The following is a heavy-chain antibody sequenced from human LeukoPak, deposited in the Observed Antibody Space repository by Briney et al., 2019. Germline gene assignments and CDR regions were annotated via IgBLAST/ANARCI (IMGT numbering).Heavy chain of an antibody. V-gene: IGHV3-30*18. Sequence: GGSLRLSCAASGFIFSNYGMRWVRQTPGKGLEWVAVIAYDATKKYYADLVKGRFTISRDNSKNTLYLEMNSLRAEDTAVYYCAKDFGAWGLGKAPMDVWGQGTTVTVSS. CDR3: AKDFGAWGLGKAPMDV. CDR2: IAYDATKK. J-gene: IGHJ6*02. D-gene: IGHD3-16*01. CDR1: GFIFSNYG.